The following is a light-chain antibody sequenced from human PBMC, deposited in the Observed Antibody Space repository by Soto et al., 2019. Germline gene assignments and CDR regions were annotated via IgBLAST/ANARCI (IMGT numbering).Light chain of an antibody. V-gene: IGKV1-9*01. CDR3: QQLKSYPLT. CDR1: EVISSE. CDR2: ATS. J-gene: IGKJ4*01. Sequence: IQLTQSPSSLSASVGDRLTITCRASEVISSELAWYQQRPGDAPRLLIYATSTLQSGVPSRFSGSGSGTEFTLTISSLQPEDFATYYCQQLKSYPLTFGGGTKVDI.